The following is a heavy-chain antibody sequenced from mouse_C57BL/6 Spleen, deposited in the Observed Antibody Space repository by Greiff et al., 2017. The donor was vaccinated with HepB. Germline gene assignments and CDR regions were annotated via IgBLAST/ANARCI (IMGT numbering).Heavy chain of an antibody. CDR2: IRSKSNNYAT. CDR1: GFSFNTYA. D-gene: IGHD1-1*01. CDR3: VRPSSNWYFEV. V-gene: IGHV10-1*01. Sequence: EVQGVESGGGLVQPKGSLKLSCAASGFSFNTYAMNWVRQAPGKGLEWVARIRSKSNNYATYYAESVKDRFTISRDDSESMLYLQMNNLKTEDTAMYYCVRPSSNWYFEVWGTGTTVTVSS. J-gene: IGHJ1*03.